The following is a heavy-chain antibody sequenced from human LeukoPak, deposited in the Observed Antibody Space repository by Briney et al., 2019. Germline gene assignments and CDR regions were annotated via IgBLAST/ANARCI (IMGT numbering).Heavy chain of an antibody. Sequence: GGSLRLSCAASGFTFSDYYMSWIRQAPGKGLEWVSYISSSGSTIYYADSVKGRFTISRDNAKNSLYLQMDSLRAEDTAVYYCARDPTWGYYFDYWGQGTLVTVSS. CDR3: ARDPTWGYYFDY. J-gene: IGHJ4*02. D-gene: IGHD3-16*01. V-gene: IGHV3-11*01. CDR1: GFTFSDYY. CDR2: ISSSGSTI.